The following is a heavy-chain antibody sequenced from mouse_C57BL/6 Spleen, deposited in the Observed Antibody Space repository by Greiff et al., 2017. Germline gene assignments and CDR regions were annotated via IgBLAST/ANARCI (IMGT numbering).Heavy chain of an antibody. V-gene: IGHV14-2*01. D-gene: IGHD1-1*01. J-gene: IGHJ1*03. CDR3: VITTVVATNFDV. CDR2: IDPEDGET. Sequence: SGAELVKPGASVKLSCTASGFNIKDYYMHWVKQRTEQGLEWIGRIDPEDGETKYAPKFQGKATITADTSSNTAYLQLSSLTSEDTAVYYCVITTVVATNFDVWGTGTTVTVSS. CDR1: GFNIKDYY.